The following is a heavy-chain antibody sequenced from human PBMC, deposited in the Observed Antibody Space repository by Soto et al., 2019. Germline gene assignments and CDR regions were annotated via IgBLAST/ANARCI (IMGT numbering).Heavy chain of an antibody. CDR3: ATDLLPEPARGRPFDY. CDR1: GYTLTELS. J-gene: IGHJ4*02. D-gene: IGHD1-1*01. V-gene: IGHV1-24*01. Sequence: QVQLVQSGAEVKKPGASVKVSCKVSGYTLTELSMHWVRQAPGKGLEWMGGFDPEDGETIYAQKFQGRVNMTXXTXKXXAYMELRSLRSEDTAVYYCATDLLPEPARGRPFDYWGQGTLVTVSS. CDR2: FDPEDGET.